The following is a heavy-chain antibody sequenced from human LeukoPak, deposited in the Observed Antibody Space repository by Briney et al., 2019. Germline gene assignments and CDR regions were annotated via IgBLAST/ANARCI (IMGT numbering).Heavy chain of an antibody. Sequence: SETLSLTCTVSGYSISSGYYWGWIRQPPGKGLEWIGLLNYSGTTYYNPSFKSRVSISIDRSRTQFSLKLSSVTAADTAFYYCSRYDSDTGDFDPWGQGTLVTISS. CDR2: LNYSGTT. V-gene: IGHV4-38-2*02. CDR3: SRYDSDTGDFDP. CDR1: GYSISSGYY. J-gene: IGHJ5*02. D-gene: IGHD3-10*01.